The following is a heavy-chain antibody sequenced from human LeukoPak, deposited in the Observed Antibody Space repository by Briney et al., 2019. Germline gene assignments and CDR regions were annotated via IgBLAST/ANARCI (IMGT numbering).Heavy chain of an antibody. CDR2: IWYDGSNK. Sequence: PGGSLRLSCAASGFTFSSYGMHWVRQAPGKGLEWVAVIWYDGSNKYYADSVKGRFTISRDNPKNTLYLQMNSLRAEDTAVYYCARDGDYYDSSGYHDYWGQGTLVTVSS. J-gene: IGHJ4*02. D-gene: IGHD3-22*01. CDR1: GFTFSSYG. V-gene: IGHV3-33*01. CDR3: ARDGDYYDSSGYHDY.